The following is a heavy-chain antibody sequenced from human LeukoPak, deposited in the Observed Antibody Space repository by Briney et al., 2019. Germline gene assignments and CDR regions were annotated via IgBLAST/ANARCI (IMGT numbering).Heavy chain of an antibody. CDR1: GFTFSSYG. CDR3: AKDGVWGTMIVATKYYFDY. Sequence: PGGSVRLSCAASGFTFSSYGMSWVRQAPGEGLEWVSAISYSGGSTYYADSVKGRFTISRDNSKNTLYLQMNRLRAEDTAVYYCAKDGVWGTMIVATKYYFDYWGQGTLVTVSS. CDR2: ISYSGGST. D-gene: IGHD3-22*01. V-gene: IGHV3-23*01. J-gene: IGHJ4*02.